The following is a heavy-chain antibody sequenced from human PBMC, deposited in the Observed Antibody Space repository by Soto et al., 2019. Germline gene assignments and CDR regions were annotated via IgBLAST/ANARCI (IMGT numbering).Heavy chain of an antibody. CDR2: IYYSGST. J-gene: IGHJ4*02. V-gene: IGHV4-59*01. CDR3: ARVTTAMAPYFDY. D-gene: IGHD5-18*01. Sequence: SETLSLTCTVSGGSISSYYWSWIRQPPGKGLEWIGYIYYSGSTNYNPSLKSRVTISVDTSKNQFSLKLSSVTAADTAVYYCARVTTAMAPYFDYWGQGTLLTVSS. CDR1: GGSISSYY.